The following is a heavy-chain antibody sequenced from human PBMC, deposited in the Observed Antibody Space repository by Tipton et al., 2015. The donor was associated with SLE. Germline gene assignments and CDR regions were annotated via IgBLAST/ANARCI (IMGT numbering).Heavy chain of an antibody. Sequence: SLRLSCAASGFTFSSYGMHWVRQAPGKGLEWVAFIRYDGSNKYYADSVKGRFTISRDNSKNTLYLQMNSLRAEDTAVYYCAKDERPIVVVPAPNYWGQGTLVTVSS. V-gene: IGHV3-30*02. CDR2: IRYDGSNK. J-gene: IGHJ4*02. CDR1: GFTFSSYG. CDR3: AKDERPIVVVPAPNY. D-gene: IGHD2-2*01.